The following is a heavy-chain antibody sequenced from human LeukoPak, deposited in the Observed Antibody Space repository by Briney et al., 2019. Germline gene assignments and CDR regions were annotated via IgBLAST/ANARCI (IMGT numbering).Heavy chain of an antibody. V-gene: IGHV1-69*13. Sequence: ASVKVSCKASGGTFSSYAISWVRQAPGQGLEWMGGIIPIFGTANYAQEFQGRVTITADESTSTAYMELSSLRSEDTAVYYCARSSALCSGGSCYSSFDYWGQGTLVTVSS. J-gene: IGHJ4*02. CDR1: GGTFSSYA. CDR3: ARSSALCSGGSCYSSFDY. CDR2: IIPIFGTA. D-gene: IGHD2-15*01.